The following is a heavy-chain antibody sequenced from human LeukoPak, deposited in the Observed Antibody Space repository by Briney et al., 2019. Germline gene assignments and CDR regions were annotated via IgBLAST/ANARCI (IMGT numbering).Heavy chain of an antibody. CDR3: AKDPPLPPFYYDSSGYY. CDR2: ISGSGGST. J-gene: IGHJ4*02. Sequence: PGGSLRLSCAASGFIFSDYYMGWTRQAPGKGLEWVLGISGSGGSTYYADSVKGRFTISRDNSKNTLYLQMNSLRAEDTAVYYCAKDPPLPPFYYDSSGYYWGQGTLVTVPS. D-gene: IGHD3-22*01. V-gene: IGHV3-23*01. CDR1: GFIFSDYY.